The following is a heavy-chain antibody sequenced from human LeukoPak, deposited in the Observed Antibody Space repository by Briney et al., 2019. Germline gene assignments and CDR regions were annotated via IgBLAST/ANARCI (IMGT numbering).Heavy chain of an antibody. CDR2: IKQDGSEK. CDR3: ARDSSVGYYYYYMDV. J-gene: IGHJ6*03. CDR1: GFTFSSYW. D-gene: IGHD6-25*01. Sequence: GGSLRLSCAASGFTFSSYWMSWVRQAPGKGLEWVANIKQDGSEKYYVDSVKGRFTISRDNAKNSLYLQMNSLRAEDTAVYYCARDSSVGYYYYYMDVWGKGTTVTVSS. V-gene: IGHV3-7*01.